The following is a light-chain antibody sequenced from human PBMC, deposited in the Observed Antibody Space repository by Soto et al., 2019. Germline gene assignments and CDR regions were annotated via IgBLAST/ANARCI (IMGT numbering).Light chain of an antibody. CDR3: QKYNSAPRT. CDR2: AAS. J-gene: IGKJ1*01. V-gene: IGKV1-27*01. CDR1: QGISNY. Sequence: DIQMTQAPSSLSASVGDRVTITCRASQGISNYVAWDQQKPGKVPKLLIYAASTLQSGVPSRFSGSGSGTDFTLTISSLQPEDVATYYCQKYNSAPRTCGQGTKVAIK.